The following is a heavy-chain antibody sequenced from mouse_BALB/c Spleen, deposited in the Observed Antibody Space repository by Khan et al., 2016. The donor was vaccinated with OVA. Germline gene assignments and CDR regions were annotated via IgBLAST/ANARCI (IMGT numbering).Heavy chain of an antibody. CDR1: GFSLTSYG. J-gene: IGHJ1*01. CDR3: ARHRFGYFDV. Sequence: QVQLKESGPDLVAPSQSLSITCTVSGFSLTSYGLHWVRQPPGKGLEWLVVIWSDGITTYNSALKSRLSISKDNSKSQVFLQMNSLQTDDTAMYYCARHRFGYFDVWGAGTTVTVSS. CDR2: IWSDGIT. V-gene: IGHV2-6-2*01.